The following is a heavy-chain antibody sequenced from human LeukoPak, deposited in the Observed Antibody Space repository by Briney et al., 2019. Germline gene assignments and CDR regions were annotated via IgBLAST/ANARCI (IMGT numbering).Heavy chain of an antibody. CDR3: APRDIVVVPAPRYGMDV. Sequence: GGSLRLSCAASGFTFSSYAMSWVRQAPGKGLEWVSAISGSGGSTYYADSVKGRFTISRDNSKNTLYLQMNSLRAEDTAVYYCAPRDIVVVPAPRYGMDVWGQGPTVTVSS. CDR1: GFTFSSYA. CDR2: ISGSGGST. J-gene: IGHJ6*02. D-gene: IGHD2-2*01. V-gene: IGHV3-23*01.